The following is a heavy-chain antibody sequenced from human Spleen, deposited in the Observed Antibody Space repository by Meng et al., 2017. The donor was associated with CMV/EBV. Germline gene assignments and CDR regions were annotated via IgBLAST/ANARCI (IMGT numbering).Heavy chain of an antibody. CDR3: ASTLGYSYGLYYLDH. D-gene: IGHD5-18*01. J-gene: IGHJ4*02. Sequence: SEYSFTSFCIPWVRQAPGQGLEWVGILNPSGGSTTYARKFLGRVTLTRETSTSTVYMELSSLRSEDTAVYYCASTLGYSYGLYYLDHWGQGTLVTVSS. CDR1: EYSFTSFC. CDR2: LNPSGGST. V-gene: IGHV1-46*01.